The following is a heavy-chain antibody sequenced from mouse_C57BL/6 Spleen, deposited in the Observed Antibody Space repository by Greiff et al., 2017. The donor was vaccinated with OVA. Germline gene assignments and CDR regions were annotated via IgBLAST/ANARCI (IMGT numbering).Heavy chain of an antibody. D-gene: IGHD2-4*01. J-gene: IGHJ3*01. V-gene: IGHV1-82*01. CDR1: GYAFSSYW. Sequence: QVQLQQSGPELVKPGASVKISCKASGYAFSSYWMHWVKQRPGQGLEWIGRIYPGDGGTTYNGKFKGKATLTADKSSSTAYMQLSSLTSEDSAVYVCAGWYCDYDGAFAYWGQGTLVTVSA. CDR2: IYPGDGGT. CDR3: AGWYCDYDGAFAY.